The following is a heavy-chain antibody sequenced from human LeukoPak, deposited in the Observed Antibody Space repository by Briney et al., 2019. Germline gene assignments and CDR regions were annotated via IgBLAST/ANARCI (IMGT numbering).Heavy chain of an antibody. V-gene: IGHV3-7*01. CDR1: GFTFNNYC. Sequence: GGSLRLSCAASGFTFNNYCMNWVRQAPGKGLESLANINEDGSQTYYADSVKGRFTISRDNANNSLYLHMNRLRAEDTAVYYCTRSYCSGGSCYYWAWGQGTLVTVSS. CDR3: TRSYCSGGSCYYWA. D-gene: IGHD2-15*01. CDR2: INEDGSQT. J-gene: IGHJ5*02.